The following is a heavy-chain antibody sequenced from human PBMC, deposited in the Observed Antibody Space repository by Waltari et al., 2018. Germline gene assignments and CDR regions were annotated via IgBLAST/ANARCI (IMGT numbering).Heavy chain of an antibody. CDR1: GYSISSGYY. D-gene: IGHD7-27*01. CDR2: IYHSGST. J-gene: IGHJ4*02. CDR3: ARHRAGELGWVPYYFDY. V-gene: IGHV4-38-2*01. Sequence: QVQLQESGPGLVKPSETLSLTCAVSGYSISSGYYWGWIRQPPGKGLEWIGSIYHSGSTYYNPSRKSRGTISVDTAKNQFSLKLSSVTAADTAVYYCARHRAGELGWVPYYFDYWGQGTLVTVSS.